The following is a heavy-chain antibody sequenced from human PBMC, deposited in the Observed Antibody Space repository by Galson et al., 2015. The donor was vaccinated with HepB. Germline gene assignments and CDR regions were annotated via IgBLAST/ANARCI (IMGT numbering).Heavy chain of an antibody. CDR3: ARDRGIVSTISAYYMDV. CDR2: TTNDGSST. V-gene: IGHV3-11*01. J-gene: IGHJ6*03. CDR1: GFTFSDYY. Sequence: SLRLSCAASGFTFSDYYMSWIRQAPGKGLGWISYTTNDGSSTYVDSVKGRFTISRDNAKNSLDLQMHSLRAEDTAVYYCARDRGIVSTISAYYMDVWGRGTTVTVSS. D-gene: IGHD5/OR15-5a*01.